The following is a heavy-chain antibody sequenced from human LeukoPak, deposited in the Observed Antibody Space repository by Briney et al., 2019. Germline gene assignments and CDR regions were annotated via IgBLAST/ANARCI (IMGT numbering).Heavy chain of an antibody. J-gene: IGHJ4*02. Sequence: GASVKVSCKASGYTFTSYGISWVRQAPGQGLEXXXXISTYNGNTNYAQKLQGRVTMTTDTSTSTAYMELRSLRSDDTAVYYCARSGKSSGYYPQGYWGQGTLVIVSS. CDR2: ISTYNGNT. CDR1: GYTFTSYG. V-gene: IGHV1-18*01. D-gene: IGHD3-22*01. CDR3: ARSGKSSGYYPQGY.